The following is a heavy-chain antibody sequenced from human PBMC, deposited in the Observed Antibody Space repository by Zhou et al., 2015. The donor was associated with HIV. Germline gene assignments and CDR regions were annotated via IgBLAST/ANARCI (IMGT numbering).Heavy chain of an antibody. V-gene: IGHV1-69*01. CDR1: GGTFSSYA. J-gene: IGHJ5*02. CDR3: ARGPTYYYDSSGYYNWFDP. Sequence: QVQLVQSGAEVKKPGSSVKVSCKASGGTFSSYAISWVRQAPGQGLEWMGGIIPIFGTANYAQKFQGRVTITADESTSTAYMELSSLRSEDTAVYYCARGPTYYYDSSGYYNWFDPWGQGTLVTVSS. CDR2: IIPIFGTA. D-gene: IGHD3-22*01.